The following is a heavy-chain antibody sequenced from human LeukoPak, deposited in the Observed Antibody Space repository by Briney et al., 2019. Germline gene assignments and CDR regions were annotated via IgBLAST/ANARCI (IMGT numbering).Heavy chain of an antibody. CDR3: ASGVVVTAHQHGYYYGMDV. CDR2: INHSGST. CDR1: GGSFSGYY. J-gene: IGHJ6*02. V-gene: IGHV4-34*01. D-gene: IGHD2-21*02. Sequence: PSETLSLTCAVYGGSFSGYYWSWIRQPPGKGLEWIGEINHSGSTNYNPSLKSRVTISVDTSKNQFSLKLSSVTAADTAVYYCASGVVVTAHQHGYYYGMDVWGQGTTVTVSS.